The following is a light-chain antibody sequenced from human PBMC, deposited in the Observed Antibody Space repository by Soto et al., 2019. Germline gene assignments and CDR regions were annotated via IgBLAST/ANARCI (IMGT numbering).Light chain of an antibody. J-gene: IGKJ3*01. V-gene: IGKV1-39*01. CDR1: QSISNY. Sequence: DIQMTQSPSSLSASVGDRVSITCQASQSISNYLNWYQQKPGKAPKLLIYAASSLQSGVPSRFSGSGSGTDFSLSISSLQPEDFATYYCQQSYSTPQITFGPGTKVDLK. CDR2: AAS. CDR3: QQSYSTPQIT.